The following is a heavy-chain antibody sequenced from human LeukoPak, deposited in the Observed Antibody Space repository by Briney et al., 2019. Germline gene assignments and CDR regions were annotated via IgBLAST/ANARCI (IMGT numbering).Heavy chain of an antibody. D-gene: IGHD6-13*01. V-gene: IGHV4-34*01. CDR3: ARVGHGSSPTFDY. Sequence: SETLSLTCAVYGGSFSGYYWSWIRQPPGKGLEWIGEINHSGSTNYNPSLKSRVTISVDTSKNQFSLKLSSVTAADTAVYYCARVGHGSSPTFDYWGQGTLVTVSS. CDR2: INHSGST. CDR1: GGSFSGYY. J-gene: IGHJ4*02.